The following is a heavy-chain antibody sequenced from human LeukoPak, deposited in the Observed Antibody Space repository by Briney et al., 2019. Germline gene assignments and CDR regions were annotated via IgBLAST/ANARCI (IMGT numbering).Heavy chain of an antibody. CDR1: GGTFSSYA. J-gene: IGHJ4*02. CDR2: IIPIFGTA. Sequence: GASVKVSCKASGGTFSSYAFSWVRQAPGQGLEWMGGIIPIFGTANYAQKFQGRVTITTDESTSTAYMELSSLRSEDTAVYYCARVVTAGTFDYWGQGTLVTVSS. V-gene: IGHV1-69*05. CDR3: ARVVTAGTFDY. D-gene: IGHD2-21*02.